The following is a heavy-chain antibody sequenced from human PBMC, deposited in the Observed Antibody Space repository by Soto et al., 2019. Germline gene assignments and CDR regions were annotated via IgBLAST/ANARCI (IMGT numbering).Heavy chain of an antibody. CDR1: GFTFSSYG. CDR2: IWYDGSNK. Sequence: SLRLSCASSGFTFSSYGMHWVRQAPGKGLEWVAVIWYDGSNKYYADSVKGRFTISRDNSKNTLYLQMNSLRAEDTAVYYCARDQGDYGDSDPYYYGMDVWGQGTTVTVS. V-gene: IGHV3-33*01. CDR3: ARDQGDYGDSDPYYYGMDV. J-gene: IGHJ6*02. D-gene: IGHD4-17*01.